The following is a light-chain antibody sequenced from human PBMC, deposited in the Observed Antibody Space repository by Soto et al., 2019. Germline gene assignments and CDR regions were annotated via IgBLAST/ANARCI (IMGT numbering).Light chain of an antibody. J-gene: IGLJ3*02. CDR1: TGAVTSGHY. CDR2: HIN. Sequence: QTVVTQEPSLTVSPGGTVTLTCGSSTGAVTSGHYPYWFQQKPGQAPRTLVYHINNKHSWTPARFSGSLLGGKAALTLSGAQPEDEADYYCLLSYTNARPGVFGGGTKVTVL. V-gene: IGLV7-46*01. CDR3: LLSYTNARPGV.